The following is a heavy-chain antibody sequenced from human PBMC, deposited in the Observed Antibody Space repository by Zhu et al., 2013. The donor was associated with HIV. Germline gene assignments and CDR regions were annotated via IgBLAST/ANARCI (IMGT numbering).Heavy chain of an antibody. V-gene: IGHV1-2*02. J-gene: IGHJ6*02. CDR1: GYTFTDDY. D-gene: IGHD6-13*01. CDR3: AREQQLALYXYYYGLDV. CDR2: INPSSGGT. Sequence: QVQLVQSGAEVKKPGASVKVSCKASGYTFTDDYIHWVRQAPGQGLEWMGWINPSSGGTNYAQHFQGRVTMTRDTSISTASMELTRLKSDDTAVYYCAREQQLALYXYYYGLDVLGPRDDGHRLL.